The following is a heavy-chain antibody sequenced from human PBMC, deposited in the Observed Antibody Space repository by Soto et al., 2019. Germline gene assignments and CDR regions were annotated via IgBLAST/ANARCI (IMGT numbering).Heavy chain of an antibody. D-gene: IGHD6-6*01. CDR2: IYYSGST. V-gene: IGHV4-31*03. CDR3: ARGNSYSSSQVYV. J-gene: IGHJ4*02. CDR1: GGSISSGGYY. Sequence: SETLSLTCTVSGGSISSGGYYWSWIRQHPGKGLEWIGYIYYSGSTYYNPSLKSRVTVSVDTSKNQFSLKLSSVTAADTAVYYCARGNSYSSSQVYVWGQGTLVTVSS.